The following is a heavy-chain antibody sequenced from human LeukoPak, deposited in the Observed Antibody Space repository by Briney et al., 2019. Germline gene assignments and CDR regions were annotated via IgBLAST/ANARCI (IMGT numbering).Heavy chain of an antibody. D-gene: IGHD3-10*01. CDR1: GGSITSGGYY. V-gene: IGHV4-31*03. Sequence: PSETLSLTCTVSGGSITSGGYYWSWIRQHPGKGLEWIGHIYYSGYTYYNPSLKSRVTMSVDTSKNQFSLKPSSVTAADTAVYYCARSWFGELSHFNYWGQGTLVRVSS. CDR3: ARSWFGELSHFNY. CDR2: IYYSGYT. J-gene: IGHJ4*02.